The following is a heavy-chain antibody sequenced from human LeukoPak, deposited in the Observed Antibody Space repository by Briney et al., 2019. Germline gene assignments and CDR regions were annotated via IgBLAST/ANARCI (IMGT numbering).Heavy chain of an antibody. V-gene: IGHV3-23*01. CDR3: AKGLRYCSGGSCYSGDYMDV. CDR1: GFTFSSYA. CDR2: ISGSGGST. J-gene: IGHJ6*03. Sequence: GGSLRLSCAASGFTFSSYAMRWVRQAPGKGLEWVSAISGSGGSTYYADSVKGRFTFSRDNSKNTLYLQMNSLRAEDTAVYYCAKGLRYCSGGSCYSGDYMDVWGKGTTVTVSS. D-gene: IGHD2-15*01.